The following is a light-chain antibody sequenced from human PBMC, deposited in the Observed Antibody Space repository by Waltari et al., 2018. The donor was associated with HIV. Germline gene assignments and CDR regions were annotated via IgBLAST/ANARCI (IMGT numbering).Light chain of an antibody. J-gene: IGKJ4*01. CDR3: QQSYSIPLT. V-gene: IGKV1-39*01. Sequence: DIQMTQSPSSLSASVGDRDTITCRASQSIRSYLNWYQQKPGKAPKVLMYAASTLQSGVPSRFSGSGSGTDFTLTISSLQPEDFATYYCQQSYSIPLTFGGGTKVEIK. CDR1: QSIRSY. CDR2: AAS.